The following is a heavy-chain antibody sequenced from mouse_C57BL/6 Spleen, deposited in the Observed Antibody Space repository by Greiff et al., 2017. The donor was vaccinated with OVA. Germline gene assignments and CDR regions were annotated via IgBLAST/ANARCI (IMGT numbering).Heavy chain of an antibody. J-gene: IGHJ2*01. CDR2: IHPNSGST. Sequence: QVQLKQPGAELVKPGASVKLSCKASGYTFTSYWMHWVKQRPGQGLEWIGMIHPNSGSTNYNEKFKSKATLTVDKSSSTAYMQLSSMTSEDSAVYDCERGYGSSYYFDYWGQGTTLTVSS. V-gene: IGHV1-64*01. CDR1: GYTFTSYW. CDR3: ERGYGSSYYFDY. D-gene: IGHD1-1*01.